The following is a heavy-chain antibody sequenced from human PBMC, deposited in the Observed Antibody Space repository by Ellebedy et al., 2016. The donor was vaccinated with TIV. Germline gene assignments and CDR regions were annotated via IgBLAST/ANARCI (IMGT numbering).Heavy chain of an antibody. CDR3: ARDGPTSIAAADYYYGMDV. V-gene: IGHV3-30*19. J-gene: IGHJ6*02. D-gene: IGHD6-13*01. CDR2: IWYDGSNK. Sequence: GGSLRLSCAASGFTFSSYGMHWVRQAPGKGLEWVAVIWYDGSNKYYAGSVKGRFTISRDNSKNTLYLQMKSLRAEDTAVYYCARDGPTSIAAADYYYGMDVWGQGTTVTVSS. CDR1: GFTFSSYG.